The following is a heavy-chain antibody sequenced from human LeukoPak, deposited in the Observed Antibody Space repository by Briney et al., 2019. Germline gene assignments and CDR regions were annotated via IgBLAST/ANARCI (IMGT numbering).Heavy chain of an antibody. CDR3: ARPTYYYDSSGYLTDLNWFDP. CDR1: GYTFTGCY. J-gene: IGHJ5*02. V-gene: IGHV1-2*02. Sequence: ASVKVSCKASGYTFTGCYMHWVRQAPGQGLEWMGWINPNSGGTNHAQKFQGRVTMTRDTSISTAYMELSRLRSDDTAVYYCARPTYYYDSSGYLTDLNWFDPWGQGTLVTVST. CDR2: INPNSGGT. D-gene: IGHD3-22*01.